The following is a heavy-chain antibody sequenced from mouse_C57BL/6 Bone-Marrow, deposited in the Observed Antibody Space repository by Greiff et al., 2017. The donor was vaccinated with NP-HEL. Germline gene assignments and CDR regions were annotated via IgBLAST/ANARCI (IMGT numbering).Heavy chain of an antibody. CDR3: AREAITTVVADWYFDV. CDR2: IDPNSGGT. Sequence: VQLQQPGAELVKPGASVKLSSKASGYTFTSYWMHWVKQRPGRGLEWIGRIDPNSGGTKYNEKFKSKATLTVDKPSSTAYMQLSSLTSEDSAVYYCAREAITTVVADWYFDVWGTGTTVTVSS. J-gene: IGHJ1*03. V-gene: IGHV1-62-3*01. CDR1: GYTFTSYW. D-gene: IGHD1-1*01.